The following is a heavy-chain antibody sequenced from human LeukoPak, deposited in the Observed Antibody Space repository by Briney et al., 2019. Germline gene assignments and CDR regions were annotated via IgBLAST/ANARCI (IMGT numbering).Heavy chain of an antibody. CDR2: IIPILGIA. Sequence: GASVKVSCKASGGTFSSYAISWVRQAPGQGLEWMGRIIPILGIANYAQKFQGRVTITADKSTSTAYMELSSLRSEDTAVYYCARDLDICSGGSCYSGPLYYYYGMDVWGQGTTVTVSS. CDR3: ARDLDICSGGSCYSGPLYYYYGMDV. J-gene: IGHJ6*02. CDR1: GGTFSSYA. V-gene: IGHV1-69*04. D-gene: IGHD2-15*01.